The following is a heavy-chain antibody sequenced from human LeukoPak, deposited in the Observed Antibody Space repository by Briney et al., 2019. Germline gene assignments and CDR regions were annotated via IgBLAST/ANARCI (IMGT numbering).Heavy chain of an antibody. J-gene: IGHJ3*02. CDR1: GFTFSNYW. Sequence: GGSLRLSCAASGFTFSNYWLNWVRQAPGKGLEWVANIKQDGSVKNYVDSVKGRFTISRDNAKNSLFLQVSSLRAEDTAVYYCARDPDKCDDNRCFDAFDMWGQGTMVTVSS. V-gene: IGHV3-7*01. CDR3: ARDPDKCDDNRCFDAFDM. D-gene: IGHD3-16*02. CDR2: IKQDGSVK.